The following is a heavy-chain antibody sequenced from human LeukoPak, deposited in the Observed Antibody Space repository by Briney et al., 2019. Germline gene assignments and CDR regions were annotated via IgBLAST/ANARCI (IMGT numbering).Heavy chain of an antibody. CDR2: IKSRTDGGAT. CDR3: TTVGGDGYSLDY. D-gene: IGHD5-24*01. J-gene: IGHJ4*02. CDR1: GFTFSNAW. V-gene: IGHV3-15*01. Sequence: GGSLRLSCAASGFTFSNAWMSWVRQAPGKGLEWVGRIKSRTDGGATDNAAPVKGRFTILRDDSKNTLYLQMNSLKTEDTAVYYCTTVGGDGYSLDYWGQGTLVTVSS.